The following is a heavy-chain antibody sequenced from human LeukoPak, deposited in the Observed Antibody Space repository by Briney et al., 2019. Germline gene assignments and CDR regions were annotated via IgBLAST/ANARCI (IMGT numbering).Heavy chain of an antibody. V-gene: IGHV3-21*01. Sequence: PGGSLRLSCAASGFTLSSYSMNWVRQAPGKGLKWVSSISSSSSYIYYADSVKGRFTISRDNAKNSLYLQVNSLRAEDTAVYYCARDLTGHGSGYEGPSDYWGQGTLVTVSS. J-gene: IGHJ4*02. CDR3: ARDLTGHGSGYEGPSDY. CDR1: GFTLSSYS. D-gene: IGHD5-12*01. CDR2: ISSSSSYI.